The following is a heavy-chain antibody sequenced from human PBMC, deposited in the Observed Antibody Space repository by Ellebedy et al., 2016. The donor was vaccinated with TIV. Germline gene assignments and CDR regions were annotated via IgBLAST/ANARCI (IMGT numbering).Heavy chain of an antibody. CDR2: IIGSTSYI. J-gene: IGHJ3*02. Sequence: GGSLRLSCAASGFTFSSYSMNWVRQAPGKGLEWVSSIIGSTSYIYYADSVKGRFTISRDNAKNSLYLQMNSLRAEDTAVYYCAREAPWVQSEDALDIWGQGTMVTVSS. D-gene: IGHD1-1*01. CDR3: AREAPWVQSEDALDI. V-gene: IGHV3-21*01. CDR1: GFTFSSYS.